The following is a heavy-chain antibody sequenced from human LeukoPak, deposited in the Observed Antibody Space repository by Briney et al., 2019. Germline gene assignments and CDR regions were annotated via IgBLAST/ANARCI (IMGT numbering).Heavy chain of an antibody. J-gene: IGHJ4*02. Sequence: PGGSLRLSCAASGFTFSSYSMNWVRQAPGKGLEWVSYISSSSSTIYYADSVKGRFTISRDNAKNSLYLQMNSLRAEDTAVYYCAREDKPAATTMFDYWGLGTLVTVSS. D-gene: IGHD2-2*01. CDR2: ISSSSSTI. V-gene: IGHV3-48*04. CDR3: AREDKPAATTMFDY. CDR1: GFTFSSYS.